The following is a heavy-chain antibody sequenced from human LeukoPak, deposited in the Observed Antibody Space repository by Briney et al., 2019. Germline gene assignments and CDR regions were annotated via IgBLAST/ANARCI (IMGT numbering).Heavy chain of an antibody. Sequence: SVKVSCKASGGTFSSYAISWVRQAPGQGLEWMGGIIPIFGTANYAQKFQGRVTITTDESTSTAYMELSSLRSEDTAVYYCAIRQDIVVVPAAEDYYYYMDVWGKGTTVTVSS. V-gene: IGHV1-69*05. CDR2: IIPIFGTA. CDR1: GGTFSSYA. CDR3: AIRQDIVVVPAAEDYYYYMDV. D-gene: IGHD2-2*01. J-gene: IGHJ6*03.